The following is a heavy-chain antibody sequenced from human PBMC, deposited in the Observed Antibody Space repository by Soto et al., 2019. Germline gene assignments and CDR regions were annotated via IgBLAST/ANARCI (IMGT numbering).Heavy chain of an antibody. CDR3: AKPAHNYNLPDN. D-gene: IGHD1-1*01. Sequence: GGSVRLSCAASGFTVSDHYMSWIREAPGAGLEWIGYSSNSGSFTRYADSVKGRFSLPRDNAKSSLYLQISSLRGDDTATYSCAKPAHNYNLPDNLGPGTPVNVSS. J-gene: IGHJ4*02. V-gene: IGHV3-11*06. CDR2: SSNSGSFT. CDR1: GFTVSDHY.